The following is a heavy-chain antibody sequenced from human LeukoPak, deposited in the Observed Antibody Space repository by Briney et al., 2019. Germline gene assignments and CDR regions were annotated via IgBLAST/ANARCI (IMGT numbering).Heavy chain of an antibody. CDR3: GKEGGA. V-gene: IGHV3-23*01. CDR1: GFRFSGFT. J-gene: IGHJ5*02. Sequence: GGSLRLSCAASGFRFSGFTMTWVRQPPGKGPEWVSAIGGRGGSTYYADSVGGRFTISRDNSKDILYLQMNSLKVEDTATYYCGKEGGAWGQGTKVTVSS. CDR2: IGGRGGST. D-gene: IGHD3-16*01.